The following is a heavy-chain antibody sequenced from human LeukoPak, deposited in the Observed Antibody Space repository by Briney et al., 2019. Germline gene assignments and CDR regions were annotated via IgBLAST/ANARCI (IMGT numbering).Heavy chain of an antibody. D-gene: IGHD4-17*01. CDR2: IKQDESEK. J-gene: IGHJ2*01. CDR1: GFTFSSDW. Sequence: GGSLRLSSAASGFTFSSDWMNWVRQAPGKGLEWVANIKQDESEKYYVDSVKGRFTISRDNAKNSLYLQINSLRAEDTAVYYCAALRGLQNWYFDLWGRGTLVTVSS. V-gene: IGHV3-7*01. CDR3: AALRGLQNWYFDL.